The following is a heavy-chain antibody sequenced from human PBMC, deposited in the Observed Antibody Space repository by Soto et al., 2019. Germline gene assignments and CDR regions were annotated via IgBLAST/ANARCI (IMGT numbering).Heavy chain of an antibody. CDR1: GFLLTTSGVG. CDR2: IYWDDDK. Sequence: SGPTLVNPPQTLTLTCTFSGFLLTTSGVGVGWIRQPPGKALEWLALIYWDDDKRYSPSLKSRLTITKDTSKNQVVLTMTTMDPVDTATYYCAHIFPSGSGLYYDYWGQGTLVTVSS. V-gene: IGHV2-5*02. D-gene: IGHD3-10*01. J-gene: IGHJ4*02. CDR3: AHIFPSGSGLYYDY.